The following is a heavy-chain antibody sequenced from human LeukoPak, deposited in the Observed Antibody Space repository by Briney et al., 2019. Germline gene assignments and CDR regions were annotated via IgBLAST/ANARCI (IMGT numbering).Heavy chain of an antibody. D-gene: IGHD2-8*01. J-gene: IGHJ2*01. V-gene: IGHV4-30-2*01. CDR1: GGSISSGGYS. CDR2: IYHSGST. Sequence: SETLSLTCAVSGGSISSGGYSWSWIRQPPGKGLEWIGYIYHSGSTYYNPSLKSRVTISVDRSKNQFSLKLSSVTTADTAVYYCARGVRMVYAPWYFDLWGRGTLVTVSS. CDR3: ARGVRMVYAPWYFDL.